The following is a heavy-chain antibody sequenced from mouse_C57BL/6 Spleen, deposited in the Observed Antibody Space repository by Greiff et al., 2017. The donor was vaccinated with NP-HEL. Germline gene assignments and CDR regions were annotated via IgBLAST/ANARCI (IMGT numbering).Heavy chain of an antibody. J-gene: IGHJ1*03. V-gene: IGHV5-17*01. CDR3: ARDYYGSSWGYWYFDV. D-gene: IGHD1-1*01. CDR1: GFTFSDYG. CDR2: ISSGSSTI. Sequence: EVMLVESGGGLVKPGGSLKLSCAASGFTFSDYGMHWVRQAPEKGLEWVAYISSGSSTIYYADTVKGRFTISRDNAKNTLFLQMTSLRSEDTAMYYCARDYYGSSWGYWYFDVWGTGTTVTVSS.